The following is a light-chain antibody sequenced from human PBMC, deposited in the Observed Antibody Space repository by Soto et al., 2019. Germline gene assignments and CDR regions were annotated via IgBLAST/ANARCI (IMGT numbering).Light chain of an antibody. V-gene: IGLV2-14*01. CDR3: SSYTSSSTI. Sequence: QSLLTQPASVSGSPGQSITISCTRTSSDVGGYNYVSWYQQHPGKAPKLMIYAVTDRPSGVSSRFSGSKSGNTASLTISGLQAEDEADYYCSSYTSSSTIFGTGTKVTVL. J-gene: IGLJ1*01. CDR2: AVT. CDR1: SSDVGGYNY.